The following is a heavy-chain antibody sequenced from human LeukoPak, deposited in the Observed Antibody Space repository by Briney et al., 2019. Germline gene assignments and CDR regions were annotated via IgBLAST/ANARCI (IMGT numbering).Heavy chain of an antibody. CDR1: GYTFTGYY. CDR2: INPNSGGT. D-gene: IGHD6-19*01. J-gene: IGHJ3*02. CDR3: ARVEWLVPHSAFDI. Sequence: ASVKVSCKASGYTFTGYYMHWVRQTPGQGLEWMGWINPNSGGTNYAQKFQGRVTMTRDTSISTAYMELSRLRSDDTAVYYCARVEWLVPHSAFDIWGQGTMVTVSS. V-gene: IGHV1-2*02.